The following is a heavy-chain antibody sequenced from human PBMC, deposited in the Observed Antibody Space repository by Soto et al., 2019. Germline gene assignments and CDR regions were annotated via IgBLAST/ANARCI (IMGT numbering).Heavy chain of an antibody. D-gene: IGHD5-12*01. J-gene: IGHJ4*02. CDR1: GGSISSYY. V-gene: IGHV4-59*01. CDR3: SIGMATILFAY. Sequence: SLTCTVSGGSISSYYWSWIRQPPGKGLAWIGYIYYSGSTNYNPSLKSRVTISVATSKNQFYLKLSSVTAADTAVYYCSIGMATILFAYWGQGTMVTVSS. CDR2: IYYSGST.